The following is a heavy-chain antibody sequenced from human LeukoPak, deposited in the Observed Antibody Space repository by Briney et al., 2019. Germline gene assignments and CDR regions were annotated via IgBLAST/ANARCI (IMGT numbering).Heavy chain of an antibody. CDR2: IIPIFGTA. J-gene: IGHJ3*02. Sequence: SVKVSCKASGGTFSSYAISWVRQAPGQGLEWMGGIIPIFGTANYAQKFQGRVTITADESTSTAYMELSSLRSEDTAVYYCARDRSYGFSRAFDIWGQGTMVTVSS. CDR3: ARDRSYGFSRAFDI. V-gene: IGHV1-69*13. CDR1: GGTFSSYA. D-gene: IGHD5-18*01.